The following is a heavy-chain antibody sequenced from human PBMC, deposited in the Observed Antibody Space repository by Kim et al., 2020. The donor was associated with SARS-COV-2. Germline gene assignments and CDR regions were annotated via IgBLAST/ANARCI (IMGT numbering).Heavy chain of an antibody. Sequence: SETLSLTCTVSGGSISSSSYYWGWIRQPPGKGLEWIGSIYYSGSTYYNPSLKSRVTISVDTSKNQFSLKLSSVTAADTAVYYCARVDRTAEDYNYYYDSSGYYHSHYFDYWGQGTLVTVSS. CDR2: IYYSGST. J-gene: IGHJ4*02. CDR1: GGSISSSSYY. D-gene: IGHD3-22*01. V-gene: IGHV4-39*07. CDR3: ARVDRTAEDYNYYYDSSGYYHSHYFDY.